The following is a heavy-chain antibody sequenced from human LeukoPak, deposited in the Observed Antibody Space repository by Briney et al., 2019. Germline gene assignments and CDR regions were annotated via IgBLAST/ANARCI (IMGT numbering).Heavy chain of an antibody. CDR1: GFTFNNYA. V-gene: IGHV3-23*01. CDR2: ITGSGGST. D-gene: IGHD6-13*01. CDR3: ARNQDSSWYYYYMDV. J-gene: IGHJ6*03. Sequence: GGSLRLSCAASGFTFNNYAMSWVRQAPGKGLEWVSTITGSGGSTYSADSVKGRLTISRDNSKNKLYLQMNSLRADDTALYYCARNQDSSWYYYYMDVWGKGTTVTVSS.